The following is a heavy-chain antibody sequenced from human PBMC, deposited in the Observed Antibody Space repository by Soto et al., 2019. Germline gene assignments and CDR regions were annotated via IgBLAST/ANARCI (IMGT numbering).Heavy chain of an antibody. CDR1: GGSISSGGYY. D-gene: IGHD3-10*01. Sequence: SETLSLTCTVSGGSISSGGYYWSWIRQHPGKGLEWIGYIYYSGSTYYNPSLKSRVTISVDTSKNQFSLKLSSVTAADTAVYYCATYVENLKKRFGGKIYYYYGMDVWGQGTTVTVSS. CDR2: IYYSGST. J-gene: IGHJ6*02. V-gene: IGHV4-31*03. CDR3: ATYVENLKKRFGGKIYYYYGMDV.